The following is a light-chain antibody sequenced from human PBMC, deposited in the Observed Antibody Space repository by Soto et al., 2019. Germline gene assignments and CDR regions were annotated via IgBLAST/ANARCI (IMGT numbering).Light chain of an antibody. V-gene: IGKV4-1*01. CDR1: QSVLYSSNNKNY. CDR3: QQYYSTHRT. J-gene: IGKJ1*01. CDR2: WAS. Sequence: DIVMTQSPDSLAVSLGERATINCKSSQSVLYSSNNKNYLAWYQQKPGQPPKLLIDWASTRKSAVPERFSGSGYGTDFTLTISSLQAEDVADYYCQQYYSTHRTFGQGTKVEIK.